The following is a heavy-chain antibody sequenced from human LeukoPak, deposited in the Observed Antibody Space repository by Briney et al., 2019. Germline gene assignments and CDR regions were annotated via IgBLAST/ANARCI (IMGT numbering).Heavy chain of an antibody. CDR3: AREGFRDYDFWSGYGYMDV. J-gene: IGHJ6*03. D-gene: IGHD3-3*01. V-gene: IGHV3-74*01. CDR2: INSDGSST. CDR1: GFTFSSYW. Sequence: GGSLRLSCAASGFTFSSYWMHWVRQAPGKGLVWVSRINSDGSSTSYADSVKGRFTISRDNAKNTLYLQMNSLRAEDTAVYYCAREGFRDYDFWSGYGYMDVWGKGTTVIVSS.